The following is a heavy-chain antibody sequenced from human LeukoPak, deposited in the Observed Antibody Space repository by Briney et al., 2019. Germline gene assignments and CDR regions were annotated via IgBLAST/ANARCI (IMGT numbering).Heavy chain of an antibody. D-gene: IGHD6-6*01. CDR1: GYTFTSYD. V-gene: IGHV1-8*03. CDR3: ARGLEQLVAPAHYYYYYMDV. CDR2: MNPNSGNT. Sequence: GASVKVSCKASGYTFTSYDINWVRQATGQGLEWMGWMNPNSGNTGYAQKFQGRVTITRNTSISTAYMELSSLRSEDTAVYYCARGLEQLVAPAHYYYYYMDVWGKGTTVTVSS. J-gene: IGHJ6*03.